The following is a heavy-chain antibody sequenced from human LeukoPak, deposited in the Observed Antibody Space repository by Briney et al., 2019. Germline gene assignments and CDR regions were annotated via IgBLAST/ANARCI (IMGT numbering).Heavy chain of an antibody. J-gene: IGHJ5*02. CDR1: GGTFSSYA. CDR2: INPIFGTA. CDR3: ARAHPPGYCSSTSCYKRPNWFDP. V-gene: IGHV1-69*05. Sequence: GASVKVSCKASGGTFSSYAISWVRQAPGQGLEWMGGINPIFGTANYAQKFQGRVTITTDESTSTAYMELSSLRSEDTAVYYCARAHPPGYCSSTSCYKRPNWFDPWGQGTLVTVSS. D-gene: IGHD2-2*01.